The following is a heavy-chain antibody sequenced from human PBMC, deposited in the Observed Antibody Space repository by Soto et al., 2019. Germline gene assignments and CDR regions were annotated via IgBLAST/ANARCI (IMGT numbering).Heavy chain of an antibody. Sequence: QVQLQESGPGLVKPSGTLSLTCAVSGGSISSSNWWRWVRQPPGKGPARIGEIYHSGSTNYNPSLKSRVTISVDKSKNQFALKLSSVTAADTAVYYFARVSYYYDSSGYYFFDYWGQGTLVTVSS. V-gene: IGHV4-4*02. CDR1: GGSISSSNW. CDR2: IYHSGST. CDR3: ARVSYYYDSSGYYFFDY. J-gene: IGHJ4*02. D-gene: IGHD3-22*01.